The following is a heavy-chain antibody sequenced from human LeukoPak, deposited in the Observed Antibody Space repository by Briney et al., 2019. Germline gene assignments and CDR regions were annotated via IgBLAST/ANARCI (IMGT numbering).Heavy chain of an antibody. V-gene: IGHV3-48*01. CDR3: AKDRSHSNYGMDV. Sequence: GGSLRLSCAASGFTFSSYSMNWVRQAPGKGLEWVSYISSSSSTIYYADSVKGRFTISRDNAKNSLYLQMNSLRAEDTAVYYCAKDRSHSNYGMDVWGQGTTVTVSS. CDR2: ISSSSSTI. J-gene: IGHJ6*02. CDR1: GFTFSSYS. D-gene: IGHD4-11*01.